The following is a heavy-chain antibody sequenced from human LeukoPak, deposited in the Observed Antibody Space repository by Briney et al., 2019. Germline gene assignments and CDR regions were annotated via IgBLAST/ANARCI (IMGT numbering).Heavy chain of an antibody. CDR1: GGSFSGYY. D-gene: IGHD4-17*01. J-gene: IGHJ5*02. CDR2: INHSGST. Sequence: SETLSLTCAVYGGSFSGYYWSLIPKPPGKRLEWIGEINHSGSTNYNPSLKSRVTISVDTSKNQFSLKLGSVTAADTALYYCARGYGVVPVSPAGNWFDPWGQGTLVTVSS. CDR3: ARGYGVVPVSPAGNWFDP. V-gene: IGHV4-34*01.